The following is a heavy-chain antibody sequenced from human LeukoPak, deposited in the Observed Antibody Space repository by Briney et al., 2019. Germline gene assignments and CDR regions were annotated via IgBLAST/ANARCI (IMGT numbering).Heavy chain of an antibody. V-gene: IGHV1-18*01. Sequence: GASVKVSCKASGYTFTSYGISWVRQAPGQGLEWMGWISAYNGNTNYAQKLQGRVTMTTDTSTSTAYMELRSLRSDDTAVYYCARDLGYCSGGSCYGNWFGPWGQGTLVTVSS. D-gene: IGHD2-15*01. J-gene: IGHJ5*02. CDR1: GYTFTSYG. CDR2: ISAYNGNT. CDR3: ARDLGYCSGGSCYGNWFGP.